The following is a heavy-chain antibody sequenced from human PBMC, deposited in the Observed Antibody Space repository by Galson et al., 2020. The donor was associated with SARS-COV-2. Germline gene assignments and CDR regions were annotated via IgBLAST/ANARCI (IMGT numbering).Heavy chain of an antibody. J-gene: IGHJ6*03. CDR1: GFTFSSHA. CDR2: ISYDGSNK. V-gene: IGHV3-30*04. Sequence: GESLKISCAASGFTFSSHAMHWVRQAPGKGLEWVAVISYDGSNKYYADSVKGRFTISRDNSKNTLYLQMNSLRAEDTSVYYCARDLSDGYARHYYYVDVWGKGTTVTISS. CDR3: ARDLSDGYARHYYYVDV. D-gene: IGHD5-12*01.